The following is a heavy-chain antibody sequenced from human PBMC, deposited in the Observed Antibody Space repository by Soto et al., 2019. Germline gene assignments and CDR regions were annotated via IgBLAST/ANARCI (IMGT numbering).Heavy chain of an antibody. CDR2: IYYSGST. V-gene: IGHV4-59*01. J-gene: IGHJ5*02. CDR1: GGSISSYY. Sequence: SETLSLTCTVSGGSISSYYWSWIRQPPGKRLEWIGYIYYSGSTNYNPSPKSRVTISVDTSKNQFSLKLSSVTAADTAVYYCARVTGYSDSSAAWFDPRGQGTLVTVPS. CDR3: ARVTGYSDSSAAWFDP. D-gene: IGHD3-22*01.